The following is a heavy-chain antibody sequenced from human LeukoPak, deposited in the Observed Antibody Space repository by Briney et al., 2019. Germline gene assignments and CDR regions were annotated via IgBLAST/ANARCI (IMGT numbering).Heavy chain of an antibody. Sequence: SETLSLTCAVYDGSFSDYYWSWIRQPPGEGLEWIGDINHSGSTDYNPSLKSRVTISVDTSKNQFSLRLSSVTAADTAVYYCARDSPPAYCSGGSCYFDYWGQGTLVTVSS. V-gene: IGHV4-34*01. D-gene: IGHD2-15*01. CDR1: DGSFSDYY. J-gene: IGHJ4*02. CDR3: ARDSPPAYCSGGSCYFDY. CDR2: INHSGST.